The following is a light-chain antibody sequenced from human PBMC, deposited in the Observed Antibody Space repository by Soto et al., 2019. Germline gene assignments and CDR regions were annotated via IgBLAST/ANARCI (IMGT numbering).Light chain of an antibody. CDR1: QSVSNN. CDR3: QQRSNWPPIT. Sequence: EIVMTQSPATLSLSPGERATLSCRASQSVSNNLAWYQQKPGQAPRLLIYGASTRATGIPARFSGSGSGTEFTLTISSLQSEDFAVYYCQQRSNWPPITFGQGTRLEIK. J-gene: IGKJ5*01. CDR2: GAS. V-gene: IGKV3-15*01.